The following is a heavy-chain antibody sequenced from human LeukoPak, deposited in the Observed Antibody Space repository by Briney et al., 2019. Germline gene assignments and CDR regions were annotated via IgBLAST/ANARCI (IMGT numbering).Heavy chain of an antibody. J-gene: IGHJ4*02. CDR3: ARARRSGSSYVYFDF. D-gene: IGHD1-26*01. Sequence: GASVKVSCKASGYTFTSYDINWVRQATGQGLEWVGWINPNSGGTNYAQKFQGRVTMTRDTSINTAYMELSRLRSDDTAVYFCARARRSGSSYVYFDFWGQGTLVTVSS. CDR1: GYTFTSYD. V-gene: IGHV1-2*02. CDR2: INPNSGGT.